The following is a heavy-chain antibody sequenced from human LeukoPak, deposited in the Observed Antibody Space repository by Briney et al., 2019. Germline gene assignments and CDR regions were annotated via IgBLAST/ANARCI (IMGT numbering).Heavy chain of an antibody. CDR2: IKQDGSEK. CDR3: ARDFYYYIDV. V-gene: IGHV3-7*01. J-gene: IGHJ6*03. CDR1: GFTFSGYW. Sequence: GGSLRLSCTASGFTFSGYWMTWVRQAPGKGLEWVANIKQDGSEKHYVDSVRGRFTISRENAKNSLYLQMNSLRAEDTAVYYCARDFYYYIDVCGKGTTVTVSS.